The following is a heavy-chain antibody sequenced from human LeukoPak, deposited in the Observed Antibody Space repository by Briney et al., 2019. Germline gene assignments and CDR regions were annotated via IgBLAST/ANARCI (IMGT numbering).Heavy chain of an antibody. Sequence: ASVKVSCKASGYTFTSYGISWVRQAPGQGLEWMGWISAYNGNTNYAQKLQGRVTMTTDTSTSTAYMELRSLRSDDTAVYYCARVHYYGSGTKKSRGDDAFDIWGQGTMVTVSS. V-gene: IGHV1-18*01. D-gene: IGHD3-10*01. J-gene: IGHJ3*02. CDR3: ARVHYYGSGTKKSRGDDAFDI. CDR2: ISAYNGNT. CDR1: GYTFTSYG.